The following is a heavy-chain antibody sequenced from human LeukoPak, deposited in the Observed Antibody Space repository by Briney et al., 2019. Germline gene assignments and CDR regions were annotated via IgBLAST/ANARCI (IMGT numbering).Heavy chain of an antibody. D-gene: IGHD1-1*01. Sequence: SETLSLTCTVSGGSISSYYWGWIRQPPGKGLEWIGYIYYSGSTNYNPSLKSRVTISVDTSKNQFSLKLSSVTAADTAVYYCARRAQVQLERGKYYYYYYGMDVWGQGTTVTVSS. J-gene: IGHJ6*02. CDR1: GGSISSYY. CDR2: IYYSGST. CDR3: ARRAQVQLERGKYYYYYYGMDV. V-gene: IGHV4-59*08.